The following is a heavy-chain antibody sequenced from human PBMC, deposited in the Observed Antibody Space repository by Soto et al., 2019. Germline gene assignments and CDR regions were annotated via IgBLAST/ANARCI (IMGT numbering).Heavy chain of an antibody. Sequence: PGGSLRLSCGASGFTFSDNAMTWVRQALGKGLEWVSSISDDGDSTYYADSVKGRFAVSRDNSKNTLFLHMNSLGAEDTAVYYCAKSLSTAVNYGLDVWGQGTSVTVSS. V-gene: IGHV3-23*01. CDR2: ISDDGDST. D-gene: IGHD2-2*01. CDR3: AKSLSTAVNYGLDV. CDR1: GFTFSDNA. J-gene: IGHJ6*02.